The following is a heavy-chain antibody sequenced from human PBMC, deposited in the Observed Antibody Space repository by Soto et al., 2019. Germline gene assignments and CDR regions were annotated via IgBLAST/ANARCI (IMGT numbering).Heavy chain of an antibody. V-gene: IGHV4-30-2*01. J-gene: IGHJ4*02. CDR3: ARVYSSGWYRGYYFDY. Sequence: PSETLSLTCAVSGGSISSGGYSWSWIRQPPGKGLEWIGYIYHSGSTYYNPSLKSRVTISVDRSKNQFSLKLSSVTAADTAVYYCARVYSSGWYRGYYFDYWGQGTLVTVYS. D-gene: IGHD6-19*01. CDR2: IYHSGST. CDR1: GGSISSGGYS.